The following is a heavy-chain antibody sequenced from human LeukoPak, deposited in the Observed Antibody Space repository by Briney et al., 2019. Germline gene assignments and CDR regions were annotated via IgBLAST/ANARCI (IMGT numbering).Heavy chain of an antibody. D-gene: IGHD3-10*01. CDR3: ARHGYGSQGNWFDP. J-gene: IGHJ5*02. V-gene: IGHV4-39*07. CDR2: IYYSGST. Sequence: SETLSPTCTVSGGSISSSSYYWGWIRQPPGKGLEWIGSIYYSGSTYYNPSLKSRVTISVDTSKNQFSLKLSSVTAADTAVYYCARHGYGSQGNWFDPWGQGPLVTVSS. CDR1: GGSISSSSYY.